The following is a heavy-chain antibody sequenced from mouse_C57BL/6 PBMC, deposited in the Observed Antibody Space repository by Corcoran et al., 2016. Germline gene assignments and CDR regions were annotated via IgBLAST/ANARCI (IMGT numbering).Heavy chain of an antibody. D-gene: IGHD1-1*01. Sequence: EVQLQQSGPELVKPGASVKISCKASGYTFTDYYMNWVKQSHGKSLEWIGDINPNNGGTSYNQKFKGKATLTVDKSSSTAYMELRSLTSEDSAVYYCAREGFTTVWGQGTTLTVSS. J-gene: IGHJ2*01. CDR3: AREGFTTV. CDR2: INPNNGGT. V-gene: IGHV1-26*01. CDR1: GYTFTDYY.